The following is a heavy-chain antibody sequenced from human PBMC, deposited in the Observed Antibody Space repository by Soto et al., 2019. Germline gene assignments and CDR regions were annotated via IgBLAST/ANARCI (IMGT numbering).Heavy chain of an antibody. D-gene: IGHD5-12*01. V-gene: IGHV1-3*01. J-gene: IGHJ4*01. CDR3: GIDGSVGAPYSRWFLSY. Sequence: VKRDCKAAGYAFTIDVGRWVRQTPGQRLEWMGWINAGNGNTKYSQKFQGRVTITRDTSASTAYMELSSLRSEDTAVYYCGIDGSVGAPYSRWFLSYWVHRTPVTVSS. CDR2: INAGNGNT. CDR1: GYAFTIDV.